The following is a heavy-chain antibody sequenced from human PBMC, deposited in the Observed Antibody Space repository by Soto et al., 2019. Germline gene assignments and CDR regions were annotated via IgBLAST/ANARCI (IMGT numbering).Heavy chain of an antibody. CDR2: INHSGSN. CDR3: ARGGSNDWQVAFDI. D-gene: IGHD3-9*01. J-gene: IGHJ3*02. CDR1: GGSFSTYY. V-gene: IGHV4-34*01. Sequence: QLQQWGAGLLKPSETLSLTCVVSGGSFSTYYYNWIRQSPGKGLEWIGEINHSGSNNYSPSLKSRVTMSLDTSKNQFSLKLTSVTAADTAVYYCARGGSNDWQVAFDIWGXGTXVTVSX.